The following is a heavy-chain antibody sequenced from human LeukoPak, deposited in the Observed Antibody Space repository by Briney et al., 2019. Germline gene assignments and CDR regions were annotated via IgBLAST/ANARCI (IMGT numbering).Heavy chain of an antibody. CDR2: MNPNSGNT. J-gene: IGHJ4*02. CDR3: ARGELVRVVAATRFDY. CDR1: GYTFTSYD. V-gene: IGHV1-8*01. Sequence: GASVKVSCKASGYTFTSYDINWVRQATGRGLEWMGWMNPNSGNTGYAQKFQGRVTMTRNTSISTAYMELSSLRSEDTAVYYCARGELVRVVAATRFDYWGQGTLVTVSS. D-gene: IGHD2-15*01.